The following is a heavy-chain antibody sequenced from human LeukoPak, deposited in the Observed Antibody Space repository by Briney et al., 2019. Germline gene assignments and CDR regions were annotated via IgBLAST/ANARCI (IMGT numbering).Heavy chain of an antibody. CDR1: GFTFSSYG. Sequence: GGSLRLSCAASGFTFSSYGMHWVRQAPGKGLVWVSRINSDGRSTNYADSVKGRFTISRDNAKNTLYLQMNSLRAEDTAVYYCARGADSGYSSDNWGQGTLVSVSS. J-gene: IGHJ4*02. CDR2: INSDGRST. D-gene: IGHD3-9*01. CDR3: ARGADSGYSSDN. V-gene: IGHV3-74*01.